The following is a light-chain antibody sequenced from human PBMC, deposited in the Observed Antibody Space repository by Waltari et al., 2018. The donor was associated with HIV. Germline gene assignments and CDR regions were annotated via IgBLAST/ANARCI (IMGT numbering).Light chain of an antibody. Sequence: IVLTQSPRTLSLSPGERVPLPCRASQSVTSSYLAWYQQKPGQTPRLLIYGASSRATGIPDRFSGSGSGTDFTLTISRLEPEDFAVYYCQQYGSSPFTFGPGTKVDIK. CDR1: QSVTSSY. J-gene: IGKJ3*01. CDR2: GAS. CDR3: QQYGSSPFT. V-gene: IGKV3-20*01.